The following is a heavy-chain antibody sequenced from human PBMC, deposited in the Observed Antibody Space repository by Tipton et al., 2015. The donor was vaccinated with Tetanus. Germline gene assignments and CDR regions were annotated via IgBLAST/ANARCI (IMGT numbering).Heavy chain of an antibody. CDR2: IDPNSGDT. CDR1: GYTFTGYY. V-gene: IGHV1-2*02. Sequence: QLVQSGAELKKPGASVKVSCTASGYTFTGYYMYWVRQAPGQGLEWVGWIDPNSGDTIYAQNFQGRVTMTRDTSISTVYMELSRLRSDDTAVYYCARDRGDYIYYGMDVWGPGTTVT. CDR3: ARDRGDYIYYGMDV. J-gene: IGHJ6*02. D-gene: IGHD3-22*01.